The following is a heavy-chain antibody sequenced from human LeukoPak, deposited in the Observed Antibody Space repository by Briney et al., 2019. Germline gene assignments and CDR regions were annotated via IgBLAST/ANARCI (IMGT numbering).Heavy chain of an antibody. CDR3: ARDIRRGFWSGYYLD. D-gene: IGHD3-3*01. Sequence: SETLSLTCTVSGGSISSGDYCWSWIRQPPGKGLEWIGYVYYSGSTYYNPSLKSRVTISVDTSKNQFSLKLSSVTAADTAVYYCARDIRRGFWSGYYLDWGQGTLVTVSS. CDR2: VYYSGST. V-gene: IGHV4-30-4*01. J-gene: IGHJ4*02. CDR1: GGSISSGDYC.